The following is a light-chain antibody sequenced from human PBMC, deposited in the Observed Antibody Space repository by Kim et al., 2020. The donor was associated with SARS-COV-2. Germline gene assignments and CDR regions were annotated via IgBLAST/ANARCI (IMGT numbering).Light chain of an antibody. V-gene: IGKV3-11*01. J-gene: IGKJ4*01. CDR1: QNVRSH. CDR3: QQRNSWPLT. CDR2: DVS. Sequence: EIVLTQSPATLSLSPGERATLSCRASQNVRSHLAWYQQKPGQAPRLVIYDVSNRATGFPARFSGSGSGTDFTLTISSLEPEDFAVYYCQQRNSWPLTFGGGTKVDIK.